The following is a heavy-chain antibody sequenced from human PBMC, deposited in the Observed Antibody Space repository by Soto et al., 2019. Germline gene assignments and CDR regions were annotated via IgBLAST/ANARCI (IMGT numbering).Heavy chain of an antibody. Sequence: SVKVSCKASGGTFSSYTISWVRQAPGQGLEWMGRIIPILGIANYAQKFQGRVTITADKSTSTAYMELSSLTSEDTAVYYCARDHQCGDRKSFDYWGQGILVTVSS. J-gene: IGHJ4*02. V-gene: IGHV1-69*02. CDR1: GGTFSSYT. CDR2: IIPILGIA. CDR3: ARDHQCGDRKSFDY. D-gene: IGHD2-2*01.